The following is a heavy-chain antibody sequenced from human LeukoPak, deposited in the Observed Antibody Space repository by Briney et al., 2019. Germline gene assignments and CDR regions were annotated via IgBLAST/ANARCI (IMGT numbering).Heavy chain of an antibody. D-gene: IGHD5-18*01. CDR2: INHSGST. V-gene: IGHV4-34*01. CDR3: ASRVQLWWLGFDY. CDR1: GGSFSGYY. Sequence: SETLSLTCAVYGGSFSGYYWSWIRQPPGKGLEWIGEINHSGSTNYNPSLKSRVTISVDTSKNQFSLKLSSVTAADTAVYYCASRVQLWWLGFDYWDQGTLVTVSS. J-gene: IGHJ4*02.